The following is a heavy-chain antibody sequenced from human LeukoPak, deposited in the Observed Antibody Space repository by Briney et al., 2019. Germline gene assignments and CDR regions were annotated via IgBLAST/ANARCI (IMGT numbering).Heavy chain of an antibody. CDR2: ISGNGGST. CDR1: GFTFSSYA. D-gene: IGHD1-26*01. CDR3: AKETSGATAY. Sequence: GGSLRLSCAVSGFTFSSYAMSWVRQATGKGLEWVSAISGNGGSTYYADSVKGRFTISRDNTKNTLYLQMNSLRAEDTAIYYCAKETSGATAYWGQGTLVTVSS. V-gene: IGHV3-23*01. J-gene: IGHJ4*02.